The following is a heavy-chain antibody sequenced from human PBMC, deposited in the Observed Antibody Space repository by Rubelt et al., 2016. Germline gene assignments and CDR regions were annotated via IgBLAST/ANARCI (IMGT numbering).Heavy chain of an antibody. V-gene: IGHV1-3*01. CDR2: INAGNGNT. CDR3: AAGYSSGWYVAY. CDR1: GYSFTTYS. Sequence: QVQLVQSGAEVKKPGASVKVSCKAAGYSFTTYSIHWVRQAPGQRLEGMGWINAGNGNTKYSHKFQVRTTITRDTSATTAYLVLGRLRSEAAAIYYCAAGYSSGWYVAYWGQGTLVTVSS. D-gene: IGHD6-19*01. J-gene: IGHJ4*02.